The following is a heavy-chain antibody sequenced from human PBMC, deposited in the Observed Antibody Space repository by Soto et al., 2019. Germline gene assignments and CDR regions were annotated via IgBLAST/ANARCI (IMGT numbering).Heavy chain of an antibody. Sequence: GGSVKVSCKASGYTFTSFSIPWVRQAPGQKVEWVGWINADNGNTKKSQKFQGRVKITREKSASTAYMELSSLTSEDTAVFYCVRGPQDYWGQGTLVTVSS. CDR2: INADNGNT. V-gene: IGHV1-3*01. J-gene: IGHJ4*02. CDR1: GYTFTSFS. CDR3: VRGPQDY.